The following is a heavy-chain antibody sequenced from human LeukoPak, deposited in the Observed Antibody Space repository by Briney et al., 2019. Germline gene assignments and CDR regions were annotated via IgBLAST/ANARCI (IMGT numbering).Heavy chain of an antibody. V-gene: IGHV1-18*01. Sequence: GASVKVSCKAFAFSFTSFGINWVRQAPGQGLERMGWISGYNGDTKYAQKFQGRVTMTTDTSTSTAYMELRSLRSDDTAVYYCARGTWETAARPYSFDTWGQGTLVTVTS. D-gene: IGHD1-26*01. J-gene: IGHJ4*02. CDR3: ARGTWETAARPYSFDT. CDR1: AFSFTSFG. CDR2: ISGYNGDT.